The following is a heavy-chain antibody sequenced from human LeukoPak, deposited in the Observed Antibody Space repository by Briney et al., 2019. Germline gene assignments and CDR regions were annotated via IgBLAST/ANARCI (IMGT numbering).Heavy chain of an antibody. CDR1: GFTFSNYA. J-gene: IGHJ5*02. CDR3: ARRGP. Sequence: GGSLRLSCSVSGFTFSNYAMHWVRQAPGKGLEWVAVISYDGSNKYYADSVKGRFTISRDNSKNTLYLQMNSLRAEDTAVYYCARRGPWGQGTLVTVSS. V-gene: IGHV3-30-3*01. CDR2: ISYDGSNK.